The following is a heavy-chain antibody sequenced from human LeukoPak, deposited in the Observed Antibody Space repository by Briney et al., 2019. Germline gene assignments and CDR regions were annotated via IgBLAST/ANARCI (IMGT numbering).Heavy chain of an antibody. J-gene: IGHJ4*02. V-gene: IGHV4-59*01. CDR2: ISYSGDT. CDR3: ARSFYSGYAQPFDY. Sequence: PSETLSLTCSVSGDSISSYYWSWIRQPPGKGLEWIGYISYSGDTNYNPSLKSRVTMSVDTSKNQFSLTLTSVTAADTAVYYCARSFYSGYAQPFDYWGQGTLVTAPS. D-gene: IGHD5-12*01. CDR1: GDSISSYY.